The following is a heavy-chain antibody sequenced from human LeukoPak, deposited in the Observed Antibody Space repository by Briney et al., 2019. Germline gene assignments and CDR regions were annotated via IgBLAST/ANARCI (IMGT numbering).Heavy chain of an antibody. V-gene: IGHV3-11*05. D-gene: IGHD6-19*01. Sequence: LRLSCAPSVFTFSDYYMSWIRQAPGKGLEWVSYISSISSYTNYADSVKGRFTITRDNGKNSLYLQMNSLSAEDTAVYYCARVTAGSDGWGQGTLVTVSS. J-gene: IGHJ4*02. CDR3: ARVTAGSDG. CDR2: ISSISSYT. CDR1: VFTFSDYY.